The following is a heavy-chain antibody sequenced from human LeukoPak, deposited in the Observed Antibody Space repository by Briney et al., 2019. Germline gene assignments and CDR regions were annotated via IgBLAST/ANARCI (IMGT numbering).Heavy chain of an antibody. D-gene: IGHD3-22*01. CDR2: ISAYNGNT. CDR1: GYTFTSYG. V-gene: IGHV1-18*01. Sequence: GASVKVSRKASGYTFTSYGISWVRQAPGQGLEWMGWISAYNGNTNYAQKLQGRVTMTTDTSTSTAYMELRTLRSDDTAVYYCARVPYYYDSSGYAGGYWGQGTLVTVSS. CDR3: ARVPYYYDSSGYAGGY. J-gene: IGHJ4*02.